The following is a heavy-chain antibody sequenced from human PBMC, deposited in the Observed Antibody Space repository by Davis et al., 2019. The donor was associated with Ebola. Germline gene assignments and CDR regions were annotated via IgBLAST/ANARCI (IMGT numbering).Heavy chain of an antibody. CDR2: ISGSGGNT. CDR3: AILAVRGLDY. D-gene: IGHD6-19*01. J-gene: IGHJ4*02. Sequence: PGGSLRLSCTDSVITFSSYAMTWVRQAPGKGLEWVSAISGSGGNTYYADSVKGRFIISRDNSKNTLYLEMNSLRVEDTAVYYCAILAVRGLDYWGRGTLVTVSS. CDR1: VITFSSYA. V-gene: IGHV3-23*01.